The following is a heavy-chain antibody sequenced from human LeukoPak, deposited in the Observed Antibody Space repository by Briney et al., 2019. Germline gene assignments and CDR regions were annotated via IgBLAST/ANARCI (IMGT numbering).Heavy chain of an antibody. CDR2: INPNNGGT. CDR3: AGEDNSSGYRPFDI. D-gene: IGHD3-22*01. Sequence: VASVKVSCKASGYTFTVYYIHWVRQAPGQGLEWMGRINPNNGGTNYAQKFQGRVTMTRDMSMSTAYMELSRLRSVDTAVYYCAGEDNSSGYRPFDIWGQGTMVTVPS. CDR1: GYTFTVYY. V-gene: IGHV1-2*06. J-gene: IGHJ3*02.